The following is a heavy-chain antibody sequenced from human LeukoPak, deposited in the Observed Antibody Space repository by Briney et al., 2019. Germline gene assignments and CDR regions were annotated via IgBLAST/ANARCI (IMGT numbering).Heavy chain of an antibody. CDR1: GFTVSSNS. Sequence: PGGSLRLSCTVSGFTVSSNSMSWVRQAPGKGLEWVSFIYSDNTHYSDSVKGRFTISRDNSKNTLYLQMNSLRAEDTAVYYCATGGFCSGGSCYRTPSYYFDYWGQGTLVTVSS. J-gene: IGHJ4*02. V-gene: IGHV3-53*01. CDR2: IYSDNT. D-gene: IGHD2-15*01. CDR3: ATGGFCSGGSCYRTPSYYFDY.